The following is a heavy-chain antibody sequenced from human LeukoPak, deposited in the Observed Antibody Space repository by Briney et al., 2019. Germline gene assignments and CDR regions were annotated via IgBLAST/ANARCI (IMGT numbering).Heavy chain of an antibody. CDR3: ARGVLPAHYYDSSGYVY. V-gene: IGHV4-61*01. D-gene: IGHD3-22*01. CDR1: GGSFSSGSYY. CDR2: IYYSGST. Sequence: SETLSLTCTVSGGSFSSGSYYWRWIRQPPGKGLEWIGYIYYSGSTNYNPSLKSRVTISVDTSKNQFSLKLSSVTAADTAVYYCARGVLPAHYYDSSGYVYWGQGTLVTVSS. J-gene: IGHJ4*02.